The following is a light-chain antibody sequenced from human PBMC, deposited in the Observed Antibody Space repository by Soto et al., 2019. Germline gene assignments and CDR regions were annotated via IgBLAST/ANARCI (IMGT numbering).Light chain of an antibody. CDR2: AAS. V-gene: IGKV1-12*01. CDR1: QGINSW. CDR3: QQSHHSPPIA. Sequence: QMTQYPSSVSASVGDRVGSACGASQGINSWLAWYQQRPGKAPKLLIYAASTLQSGVPSRFSGSGSGTDFTLTISCLQSEDSATYYCQQSHHSPPIACALGTRL. J-gene: IGKJ5*01.